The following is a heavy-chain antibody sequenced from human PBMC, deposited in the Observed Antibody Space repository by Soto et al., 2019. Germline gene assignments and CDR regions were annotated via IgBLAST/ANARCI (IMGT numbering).Heavy chain of an antibody. CDR3: ARDRYCSGGSCSNYYYGMDV. Sequence: PWETLSLTCTVSGGSVSSGSYYWSWIRQPPGKGLEWIGYIYYSGSTNYNPSLKSRVTISVDTSKNQFSPKLSSVTAADTAVYYCARDRYCSGGSCSNYYYGMDVWGQGTTVTVSS. V-gene: IGHV4-61*01. J-gene: IGHJ6*02. D-gene: IGHD2-15*01. CDR2: IYYSGST. CDR1: GGSVSSGSYY.